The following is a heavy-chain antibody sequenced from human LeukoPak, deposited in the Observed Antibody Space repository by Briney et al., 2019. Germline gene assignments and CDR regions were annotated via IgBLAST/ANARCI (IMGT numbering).Heavy chain of an antibody. V-gene: IGHV1-46*01. CDR3: ARDHQDYYDSSGYYYRGYYFDY. J-gene: IGHJ4*02. CDR2: INPSGGST. CDR1: GYTFTSYY. Sequence: GASVKVSCKASGYTFTSYYMHWVRQAPGQGLEWMGIINPSGGSTSYAQKFQGRVTMTRDTSTSTVYMELSSLRSEDTAVYYCARDHQDYYDSSGYYYRGYYFDYWGQGTLVTVSS. D-gene: IGHD3-22*01.